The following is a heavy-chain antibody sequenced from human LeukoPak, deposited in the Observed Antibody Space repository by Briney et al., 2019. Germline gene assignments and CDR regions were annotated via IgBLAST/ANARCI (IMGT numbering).Heavy chain of an antibody. J-gene: IGHJ4*02. Sequence: GGSLRLSCAAFGFTFSSYTMSWVRQAPGKGLEWVSTITTSDGNTYYADSVKGRFTVSRDNSKNTLYLQMNSLRAEDTAVYYCAKDGGLWVSAHWGDSWGRGTLVTVSS. CDR3: AKDGGLWVSAHWGDS. V-gene: IGHV3-23*01. CDR1: GFTFSSYT. D-gene: IGHD7-27*01. CDR2: ITTSDGNT.